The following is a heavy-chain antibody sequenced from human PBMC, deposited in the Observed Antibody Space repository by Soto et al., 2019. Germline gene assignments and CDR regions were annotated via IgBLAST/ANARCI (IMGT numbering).Heavy chain of an antibody. Sequence: QVQLVQSGAEVKKPGASVKVSCKASGYTFTSYYMHWVRQAPGQGLEWMGIINPSGGSTSYAQKFQGSVTMTRDTSTSTVYMELSSLRSEDTAVYYCARDGSPYDFWRGYSLSGPNNWFDPWGQGTLVTVSS. J-gene: IGHJ5*02. V-gene: IGHV1-46*01. CDR2: INPSGGST. D-gene: IGHD3-3*01. CDR1: GYTFTSYY. CDR3: ARDGSPYDFWRGYSLSGPNNWFDP.